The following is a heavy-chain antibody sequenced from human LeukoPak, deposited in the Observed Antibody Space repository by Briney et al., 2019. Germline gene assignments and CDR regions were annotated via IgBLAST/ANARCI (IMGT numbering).Heavy chain of an antibody. CDR3: AREPLGTGYSSGWYPYFDY. CDR1: GGTFSSYA. D-gene: IGHD6-19*01. Sequence: SVKVSCTASGGTFSSYAISWVRQAPGQGLEWMGGIIPIFGTANYAQKFQGRVTITADESTSTAYMELSSLRSEDTAVYYCAREPLGTGYSSGWYPYFDYWGQGTLVTVSS. CDR2: IIPIFGTA. J-gene: IGHJ4*02. V-gene: IGHV1-69*13.